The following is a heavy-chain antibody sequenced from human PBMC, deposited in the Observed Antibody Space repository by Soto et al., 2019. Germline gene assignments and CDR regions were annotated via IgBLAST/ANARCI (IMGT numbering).Heavy chain of an antibody. Sequence: SETLSLTCTVSGGSISTYYWSWIRQPPGKGLEWIGYIYYSGSTQYNPSLKSRVTISVDTSKNQFSLKLSSVTAADTAVYYCARGTGNVVVAATAFDYWGQGTLVTVSS. J-gene: IGHJ4*02. CDR2: IYYSGST. D-gene: IGHD2-15*01. CDR3: ARGTGNVVVAATAFDY. V-gene: IGHV4-59*01. CDR1: GGSISTYY.